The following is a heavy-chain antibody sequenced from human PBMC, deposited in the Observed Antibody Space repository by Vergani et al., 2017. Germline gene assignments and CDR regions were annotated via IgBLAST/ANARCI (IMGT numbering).Heavy chain of an antibody. J-gene: IGHJ4*02. CDR3: ARGGPIAAAGI. CDR2: IYHSGST. CDR1: GGYISSGGYS. V-gene: IGHV4-30-2*01. D-gene: IGHD6-13*01. Sequence: QLQLQESGSGLVKPSQTLSLTCAVSGGYISSGGYSWSWIRQPPGKCLEWIGYIYHSGSTYYNQSLKSRVTISVDRSTNQFSLKLSSVTAADTAVYYCARGGPIAAAGIWGQGTLVTVSS.